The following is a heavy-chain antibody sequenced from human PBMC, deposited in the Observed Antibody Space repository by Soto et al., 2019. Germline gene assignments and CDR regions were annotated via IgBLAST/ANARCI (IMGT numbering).Heavy chain of an antibody. J-gene: IGHJ5*02. D-gene: IGHD3-22*01. Sequence: SETLSLTCSVSGASFTTTNYFWGWIRQPPGKGLEWIASAYHGGMTYSPTSFKSRVTIYIDKYKSQFSLRLNHVTAADTAVYYCATARETFAPAGYYVNGLDPWGPVNLVT. CDR1: GASFTTTNYF. V-gene: IGHV4-39*01. CDR2: AYHGGMT. CDR3: ATARETFAPAGYYVNGLDP.